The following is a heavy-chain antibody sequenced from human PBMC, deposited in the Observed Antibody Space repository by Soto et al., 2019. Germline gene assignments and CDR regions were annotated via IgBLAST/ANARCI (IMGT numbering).Heavy chain of an antibody. J-gene: IGHJ5*02. CDR2: ISGSGGST. CDR1: GFTFSSNA. D-gene: IGHD3-16*01. Sequence: EVQLLESGGGLVKRGGSLRLSCAASGFTFSSNAMSWVRQAPGKGLEWVSAISGSGGSTYYADSVKGRFTISRDNSKNTLYLQMNSLRAEDTAVYHCAKVGVDDVDARWFDPWGQGTLVTAPS. CDR3: AKVGVDDVDARWFDP. V-gene: IGHV3-23*01.